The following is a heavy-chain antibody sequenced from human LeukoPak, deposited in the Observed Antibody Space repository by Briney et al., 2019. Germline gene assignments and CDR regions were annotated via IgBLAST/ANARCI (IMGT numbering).Heavy chain of an antibody. CDR1: GYSISSGYY. CDR2: IYHSGST. D-gene: IGHD5-24*01. V-gene: IGHV4-38-2*02. CDR3: ARDGVRDGYKWDY. J-gene: IGHJ4*02. Sequence: SETLSLTCTVSGYSISSGYYWGWIQQPPGKGLEWIGSIYHSGSTYYNPSLKSRVTISVDTSKNQFSLKLSSVTAADTAVYYCARDGVRDGYKWDYWGQGTLVTVSS.